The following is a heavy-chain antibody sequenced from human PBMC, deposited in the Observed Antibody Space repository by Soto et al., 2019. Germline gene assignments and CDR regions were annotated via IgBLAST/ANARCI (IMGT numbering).Heavy chain of an antibody. Sequence: QMQLVQSGPEVKKPGTSVKVSCKASGFTFTSSAVQWVRQARGQRLEWIGWIVVGSGNTNYAQKFQERVTITRDMSTSTAYMELSSLRSEDTAVYYCASECSGGSCYSGYYYGMDVWGQGTTVTVSS. CDR1: GFTFTSSA. CDR3: ASECSGGSCYSGYYYGMDV. J-gene: IGHJ6*02. D-gene: IGHD2-15*01. CDR2: IVVGSGNT. V-gene: IGHV1-58*01.